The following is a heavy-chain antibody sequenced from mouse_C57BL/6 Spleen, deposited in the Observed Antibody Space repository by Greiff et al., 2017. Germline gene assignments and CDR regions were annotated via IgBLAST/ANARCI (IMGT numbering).Heavy chain of an antibody. CDR1: GFSLTSYG. V-gene: IGHV2-2*01. Sequence: QVKLKQSGPGLVQPSQSLSITCTVSGFSLTSYGVHWVRQSPGKGLEWLGGIWSGGSTDYNAAFISRLSISKDNSKSQVFFKMNSLQADYTAIYYCARRSELRPYAMDYWGQGTSVTVSS. CDR2: IWSGGST. D-gene: IGHD2-4*01. CDR3: ARRSELRPYAMDY. J-gene: IGHJ4*01.